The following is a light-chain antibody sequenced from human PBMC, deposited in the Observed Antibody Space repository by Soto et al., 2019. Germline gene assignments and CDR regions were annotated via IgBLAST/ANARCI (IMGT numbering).Light chain of an antibody. J-gene: IGKJ4*01. Sequence: IVMTQSPATLSVSPGERATLSCGASQSISSDVAWYRQKPGQPPTLILYGASTRAIGIRARFSGSGSGTEFTLTINSLQSEDFGTYYCQQYNDWPLSFGGGTKVDIK. CDR2: GAS. CDR1: QSISSD. CDR3: QQYNDWPLS. V-gene: IGKV3-15*01.